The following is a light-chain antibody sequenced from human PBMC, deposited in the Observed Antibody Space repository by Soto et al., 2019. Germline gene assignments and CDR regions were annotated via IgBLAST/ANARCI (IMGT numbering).Light chain of an antibody. Sequence: EIVMTQSPATLSVSPGERATLSCSASQSVRSNLAWYQQKPGQSPRLLIYGASTRATGIPARFSGSGSGTEFTLTISSLQPEDFATYYCQQLNSYPRSTFGGGTKVDIK. J-gene: IGKJ4*01. CDR2: GAS. V-gene: IGKV3-15*01. CDR1: QSVRSN. CDR3: QQLNSYPRST.